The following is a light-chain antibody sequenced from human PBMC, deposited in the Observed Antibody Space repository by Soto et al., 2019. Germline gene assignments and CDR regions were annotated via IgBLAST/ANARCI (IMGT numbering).Light chain of an antibody. Sequence: EIVLTQSPATLSLSPGERATLSCRASQSVSSYLAWYQQKPGQAPRLLIYDASNRATGIPARFSGSGSGTDFTLTISSLEPEDFAAYYCQQPYTFGQGTKLEIK. CDR3: QQPYT. V-gene: IGKV3-11*01. J-gene: IGKJ2*01. CDR2: DAS. CDR1: QSVSSY.